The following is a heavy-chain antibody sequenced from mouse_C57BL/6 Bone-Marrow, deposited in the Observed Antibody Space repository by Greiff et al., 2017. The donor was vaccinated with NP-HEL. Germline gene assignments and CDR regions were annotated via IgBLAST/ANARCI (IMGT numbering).Heavy chain of an antibody. CDR3: TRSPYGGVAY. CDR1: GYTFTDYE. D-gene: IGHD1-2*01. J-gene: IGHJ3*01. V-gene: IGHV1-15*01. Sequence: VQLQQSGAELVRPGASVTLSCKASGYTFTDYEMHWVKQTPVHGLEWIGAIDPETGGTAYNQKFKGKAILTADKSSSTAYMELRSLTSEDSAVYYCTRSPYGGVAYWGQGTLVTVSA. CDR2: IDPETGGT.